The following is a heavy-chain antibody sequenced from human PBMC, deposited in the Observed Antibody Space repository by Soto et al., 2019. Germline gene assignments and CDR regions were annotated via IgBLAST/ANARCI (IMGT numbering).Heavy chain of an antibody. CDR1: GDSVSSNSAA. V-gene: IGHV6-1*01. J-gene: IGHJ6*03. CDR3: AKVFWSGYYTRMDYYMDV. D-gene: IGHD3-3*01. Sequence: QSQTLSLTCAISGDSVSSNSAAWNWIRQSPSRGLEWLGRTYYRSKWYNDYAVSVKSRITINPDTSKNQFSLQLNSVTPEDTAVYYCAKVFWSGYYTRMDYYMDVWGKGTTVTVSS. CDR2: TYYRSKWYN.